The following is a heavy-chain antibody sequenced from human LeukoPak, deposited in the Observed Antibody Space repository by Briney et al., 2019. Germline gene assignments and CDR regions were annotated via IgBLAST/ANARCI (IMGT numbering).Heavy chain of an antibody. J-gene: IGHJ5*02. D-gene: IGHD3-9*01. CDR1: GYTFTSYG. CDR3: ARDRLLRYFDWLLYKANWFDP. V-gene: IGHV1-18*01. Sequence: ASVKVSCKASGYTFTSYGISWVRQAPGQGLEWMGWISAYNGNTNYAQKLQGRVTMTTDTSTSIAYMELRSLRSDDTAVYYCARDRLLRYFDWLLYKANWFDPWGQGTLVTVSS. CDR2: ISAYNGNT.